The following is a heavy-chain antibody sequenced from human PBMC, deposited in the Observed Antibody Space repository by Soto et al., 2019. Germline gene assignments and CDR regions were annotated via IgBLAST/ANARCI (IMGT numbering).Heavy chain of an antibody. V-gene: IGHV3-15*07. CDR1: GFTFSNAW. CDR3: TTEPFYDFWSAIWFPYTWFDP. Sequence: EVQLVESGGGLVKPGGSLRLSCAASGFTFSNAWMNWVRQAPGKGLEWVGRIKSKTDGGTTDYAAPGKGRFTISRDDSNNTLYLQMNSLKTEDTAVYYCTTEPFYDFWSAIWFPYTWFDPWGQGTLVTVSS. CDR2: IKSKTDGGTT. D-gene: IGHD3-3*01. J-gene: IGHJ5*02.